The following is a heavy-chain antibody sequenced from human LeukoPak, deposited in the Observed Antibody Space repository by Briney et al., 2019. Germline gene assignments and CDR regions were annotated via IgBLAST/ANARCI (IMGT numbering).Heavy chain of an antibody. J-gene: IGHJ4*02. D-gene: IGHD2-15*01. CDR3: ANRYCSGGSCHRDY. CDR1: GFTLSNYG. V-gene: IGHV3-30*02. Sequence: PGGSLRLSCAASGFTLSNYGMHWVRQAPGKGLEWVAFIQYDGSNKYYADSVKGRFTISRDNSKNTLYLQMNSLRAEDTALYYCANRYCSGGSCHRDYWGQGTLVTVSS. CDR2: IQYDGSNK.